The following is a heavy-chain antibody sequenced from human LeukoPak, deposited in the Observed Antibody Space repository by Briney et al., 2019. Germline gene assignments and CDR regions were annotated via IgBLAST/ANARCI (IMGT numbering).Heavy chain of an antibody. CDR1: GFTFSDYY. Sequence: GGSLRLSCAASGFTFSDYYMSWIRQAPGKGLDWVSYISSSSSYTNYADSVKGRFTISRDNAKNSLYLQMNSLRAEDTAVYYCARDQVSSSWERGAFDIWGQGTMVTVSS. V-gene: IGHV3-11*06. J-gene: IGHJ3*02. CDR3: ARDQVSSSWERGAFDI. CDR2: ISSSSSYT. D-gene: IGHD6-13*01.